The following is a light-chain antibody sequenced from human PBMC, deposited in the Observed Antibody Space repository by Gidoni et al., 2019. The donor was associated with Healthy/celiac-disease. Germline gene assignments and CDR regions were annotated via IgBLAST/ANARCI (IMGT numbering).Light chain of an antibody. CDR2: DNN. CDR1: SSNIGNNN. Sequence: QSVLTQPPSVSAAPGQTVTISCPGSSSNIGNNNVSWYQQLPGTAPKLLIYDNNKRPSGIPDRFSGSKSGTSATLGITGLQTGDEADYYCGTWDSSLSAGVFGGGTKLTVL. V-gene: IGLV1-51*01. CDR3: GTWDSSLSAGV. J-gene: IGLJ3*02.